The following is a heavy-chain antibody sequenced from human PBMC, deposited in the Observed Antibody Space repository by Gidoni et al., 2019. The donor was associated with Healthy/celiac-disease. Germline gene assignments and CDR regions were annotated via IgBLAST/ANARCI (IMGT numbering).Heavy chain of an antibody. D-gene: IGHD4-4*01. J-gene: IGHJ5*02. CDR1: GGTFSSYA. Sequence: QVQLVQSGAEVKKPGSSVKVSCNASGGTFSSYAISWVRQAPGQGLEWMGRIIPILGRANYAQKFQGRVTITADKSTSTAYMELSSLRSEDTAVYYCATPDYSNFGWFDPWGQGTLVTVSS. V-gene: IGHV1-69*04. CDR2: IIPILGRA. CDR3: ATPDYSNFGWFDP.